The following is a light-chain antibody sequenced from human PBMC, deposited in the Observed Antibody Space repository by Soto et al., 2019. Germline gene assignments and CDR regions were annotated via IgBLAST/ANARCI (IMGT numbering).Light chain of an antibody. CDR3: QSYDSSLSGYV. J-gene: IGLJ1*01. V-gene: IGLV1-40*01. CDR1: SSNIGAGYE. CDR2: ENN. Sequence: QSVLTQPPSVSEAPGQRVTISCTGSSSNIGAGYEAHWYQQVPGTAPKLLIYENNNRPSGVPDRFSGSKSGTSASLAITGRQAEDEAAYSCQSYDSSLSGYVFGTGTKLTVL.